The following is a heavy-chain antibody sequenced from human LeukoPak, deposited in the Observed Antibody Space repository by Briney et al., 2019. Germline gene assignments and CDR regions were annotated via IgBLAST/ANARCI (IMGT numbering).Heavy chain of an antibody. J-gene: IGHJ6*03. D-gene: IGHD2-2*01. V-gene: IGHV3-23*01. CDR2: ISGNGATT. CDR3: VANMYNYMDV. Sequence: GGSLRLSSAVSGLTFSTYAMSWVRHAPGRELEWVSSISGNGATTYYADSVKGRFTISRDNSKKTAFLQMNSLRAEDTAIYYAVANMYNYMDVWGKGTTVTVSS. CDR1: GLTFSTYA.